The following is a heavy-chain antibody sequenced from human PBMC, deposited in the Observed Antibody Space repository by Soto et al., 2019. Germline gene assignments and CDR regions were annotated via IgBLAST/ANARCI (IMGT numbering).Heavy chain of an antibody. CDR3: ARDLGGGGSPSHYFDY. Sequence: QVQLVESGGGVVQPGRSLRLSCAASGFTFSSYGMHWVRQAPGKGLEWVAVIWYDGSNKYYADSVKGRFTISRDNSKNTLYLQMNSLRAEDTAVYYCARDLGGGGSPSHYFDYWGQGTLVTVSS. J-gene: IGHJ4*02. V-gene: IGHV3-33*01. D-gene: IGHD2-15*01. CDR1: GFTFSSYG. CDR2: IWYDGSNK.